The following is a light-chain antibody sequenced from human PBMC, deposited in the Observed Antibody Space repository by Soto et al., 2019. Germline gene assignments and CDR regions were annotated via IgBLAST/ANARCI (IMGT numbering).Light chain of an antibody. Sequence: EIVLTQSPGTLSLSPGERATLSCRASQSVSSSYLAWYQQKPGQAPRLLIYGASGRATGIPDRFSGRGSGTDFTLTISRLEPEDFAVYYCQQYGSSPTWTFGQGTKVEIK. J-gene: IGKJ1*01. CDR2: GAS. CDR3: QQYGSSPTWT. CDR1: QSVSSSY. V-gene: IGKV3-20*01.